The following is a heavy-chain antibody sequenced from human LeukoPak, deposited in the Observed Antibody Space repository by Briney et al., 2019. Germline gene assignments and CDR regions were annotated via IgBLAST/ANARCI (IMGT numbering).Heavy chain of an antibody. CDR2: IYYSGYT. D-gene: IGHD3-22*01. V-gene: IGHV4-39*01. Sequence: SETLSLTCTVSGGSISSDTYYWGWIRQPPGKGLEWIGTIYYSGYTYYNPSLNSRVIISVDTSKNQFSLRLSSVTAADTAIYYCAKHYHNDAQASFHYWGQGTLVTVPS. CDR1: GGSISSDTYY. CDR3: AKHYHNDAQASFHY. J-gene: IGHJ4*02.